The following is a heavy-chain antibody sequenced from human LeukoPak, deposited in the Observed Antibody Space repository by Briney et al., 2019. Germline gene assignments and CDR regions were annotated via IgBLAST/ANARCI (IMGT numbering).Heavy chain of an antibody. J-gene: IGHJ4*02. CDR2: INPNTGAT. CDR1: GYTFTSYY. Sequence: ASVKVSCKASGYTFTSYYLHWVRQAPGQGLEWMGWINPNTGATNFAQKFQGRVTVARDTSINTAYMELSRLTSDDTAGYYCARDDSFQFDYWGRGILVTVSS. CDR3: ARDDSFQFDY. V-gene: IGHV1-2*02. D-gene: IGHD5-18*01.